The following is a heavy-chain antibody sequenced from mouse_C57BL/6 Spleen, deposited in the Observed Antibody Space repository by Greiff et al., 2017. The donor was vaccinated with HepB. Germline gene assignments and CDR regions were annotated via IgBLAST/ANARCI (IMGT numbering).Heavy chain of an antibody. D-gene: IGHD2-2*01. CDR3: ARRVWLDRYWYFDV. Sequence: QVQLKQSGAELVKPGASVKLSCKASGYTFTSYWMHWVKQRPGRGLEWIGRIDPNSGGTKYNEKFKSKATLTVDKPSSTAYMQLSSLSSEDSAVYYCARRVWLDRYWYFDVWGTGTTVTVSS. CDR1: GYTFTSYW. CDR2: IDPNSGGT. V-gene: IGHV1-72*01. J-gene: IGHJ1*03.